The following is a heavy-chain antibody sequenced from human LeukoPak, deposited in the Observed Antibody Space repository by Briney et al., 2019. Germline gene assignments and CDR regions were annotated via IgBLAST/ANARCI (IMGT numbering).Heavy chain of an antibody. CDR3: VRDHDSSGRTDDAFDI. CDR1: GYSFTGYY. J-gene: IGHJ3*02. Sequence: ASVKVSCKASGYSFTGYYIHWVRQAPGQGLEWMGRINPNSGDTTYAQKFQGRVTVTRDTSISTAYMELRSLTSDDTAVYYCVRDHDSSGRTDDAFDIWGQGTMVTVSS. CDR2: INPNSGDT. D-gene: IGHD3-22*01. V-gene: IGHV1-2*06.